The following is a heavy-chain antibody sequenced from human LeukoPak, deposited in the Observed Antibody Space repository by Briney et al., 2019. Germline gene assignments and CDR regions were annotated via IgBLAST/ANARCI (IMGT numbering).Heavy chain of an antibody. V-gene: IGHV3-53*01. CDR1: GFTVSSNY. CDR2: ISIPGSI. CDR3: ARDKGSSWSDAFDI. D-gene: IGHD6-13*01. J-gene: IGHJ3*02. Sequence: GGSLRPSCAASGFTVSSNYMTLVRQAPGKGLERVSVISIPGSITYADSVKGRFTTSRDNSKNTLYLQMNSLRADDTAVYYCARDKGSSWSDAFDIWGQGTMVTVSS.